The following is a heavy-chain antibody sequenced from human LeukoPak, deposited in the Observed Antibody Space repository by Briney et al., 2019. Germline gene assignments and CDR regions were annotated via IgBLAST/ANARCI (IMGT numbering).Heavy chain of an antibody. CDR3: ARGDGDYVGNDY. CDR2: INPNTGGT. D-gene: IGHD4-17*01. J-gene: IGHJ4*01. CDR1: GYTFTGYY. V-gene: IGHV1-2*02. Sequence: ASVKVSCKASGYTFTGYYMHWARQAPGQGFVWMGWINPNTGGTHYAQNFQGRVTMTRDTSISTAYMAFSRLKSDDTAVYFCARGDGDYVGNDYWGHGTLVTVSS.